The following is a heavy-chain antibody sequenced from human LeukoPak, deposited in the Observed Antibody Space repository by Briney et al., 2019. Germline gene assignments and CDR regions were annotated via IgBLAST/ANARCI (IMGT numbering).Heavy chain of an antibody. CDR3: ARDSSSRYYNWFDP. Sequence: SETLSLACTVSGGSISSYHWSWIRQPPGKGLEWIGYIYYSGSTNYNPSLKSRVTISVDTSKNQFSLKLSSVTAADTAVYYCARDSSSRYYNWFDPWGQGTLVTVSS. CDR2: IYYSGST. CDR1: GGSISSYH. D-gene: IGHD6-6*01. J-gene: IGHJ5*02. V-gene: IGHV4-59*01.